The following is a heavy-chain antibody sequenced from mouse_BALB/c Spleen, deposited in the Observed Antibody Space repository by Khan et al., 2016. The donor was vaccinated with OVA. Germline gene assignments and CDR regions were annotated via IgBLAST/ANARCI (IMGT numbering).Heavy chain of an antibody. CDR3: TRMVDY. V-gene: IGHV5-6-5*01. Sequence: EVELVESGGGLVKPGGSLKLSCAASGFTFSSYAVSWIRQTPEKRLEWVASINSGGSTYYPDCVKGRFTISRDDAMNILYLQMSSLRSEDTAMYYCTRMVDYWGQGTSVTVSS. J-gene: IGHJ4*01. CDR1: GFTFSSYA. CDR2: INSGGST.